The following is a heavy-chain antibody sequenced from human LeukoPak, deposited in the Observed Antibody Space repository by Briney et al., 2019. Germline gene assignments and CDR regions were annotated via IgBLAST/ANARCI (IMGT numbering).Heavy chain of an antibody. J-gene: IGHJ4*02. V-gene: IGHV3-23*01. CDR2: ISGSGVGT. Sequence: WGSLRLSCAASGFTLSGYAMSWVRQAPGKGLEWVSSISGSGVGTYYADAVKGRSNFSRDNSKPTIYLQMNSLRAEDTDVYYCAKISSSSCTDYWGQGTLVTVSS. CDR1: GFTLSGYA. CDR3: AKISSSSCTDY. D-gene: IGHD6-19*01.